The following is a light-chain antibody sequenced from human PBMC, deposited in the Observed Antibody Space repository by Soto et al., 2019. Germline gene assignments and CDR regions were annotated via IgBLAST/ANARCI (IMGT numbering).Light chain of an antibody. Sequence: EIVLTQSPCTLSLSPGERATLSCRASQSVSSNYLAWYRRKPGQAPRLLIYGASNRATDLPGRFSGSGSGRTFTLTITRLEPEDFAVYYCQQYGSSPPTFGPGTRVEIK. V-gene: IGKV3-20*01. CDR1: QSVSSNY. CDR3: QQYGSSPPT. CDR2: GAS. J-gene: IGKJ1*01.